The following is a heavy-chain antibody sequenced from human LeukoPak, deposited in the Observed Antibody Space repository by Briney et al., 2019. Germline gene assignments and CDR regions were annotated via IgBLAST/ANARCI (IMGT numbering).Heavy chain of an antibody. Sequence: GGSLRLSCAASGLTISSYAMGWVRQTPEKGLEWVSAITGSGDTTYYSDSVKGRFTISRDNSRNTLYLQMNSLRAEDTAVYYCAKDLRGPAAGTWYFDLWGRGTLVTVSS. CDR2: ITGSGDTT. J-gene: IGHJ2*01. D-gene: IGHD6-13*01. CDR1: GLTISSYA. CDR3: AKDLRGPAAGTWYFDL. V-gene: IGHV3-23*01.